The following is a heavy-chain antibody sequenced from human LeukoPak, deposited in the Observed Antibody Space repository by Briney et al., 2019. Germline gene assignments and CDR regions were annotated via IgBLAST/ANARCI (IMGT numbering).Heavy chain of an antibody. V-gene: IGHV4-59*01. CDR1: GGSSSTYY. J-gene: IGHJ5*02. CDR3: ARHSIAYYPRFDP. D-gene: IGHD3-22*01. Sequence: KPSETLSLTRTGSGGSSSTYYWSWVRQPPRKGLEWVCYISYSGSTNYNPSLKSRVTISVDTSKNPFSLKLSSVTAADTAVYYCARHSIAYYPRFDPWGQGTLVTVSS. CDR2: ISYSGST.